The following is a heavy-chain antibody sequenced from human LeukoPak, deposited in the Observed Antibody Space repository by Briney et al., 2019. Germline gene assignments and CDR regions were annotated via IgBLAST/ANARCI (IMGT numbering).Heavy chain of an antibody. D-gene: IGHD1-26*01. Sequence: PSETLSLTCTVSGGSISSYYWSWIRQPAGKGLEWIGRIYTSGSTNYNPSLRSRVTISVDTSKNQFSLKLTSVTAADTAVYYCARDSGTYYTPYSFDYWGQGTLVTVSS. J-gene: IGHJ4*02. V-gene: IGHV4-4*07. CDR3: ARDSGTYYTPYSFDY. CDR2: IYTSGST. CDR1: GGSISSYY.